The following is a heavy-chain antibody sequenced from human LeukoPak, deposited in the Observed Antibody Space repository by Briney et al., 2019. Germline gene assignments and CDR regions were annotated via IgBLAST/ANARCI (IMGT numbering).Heavy chain of an antibody. J-gene: IGHJ4*02. D-gene: IGHD1-26*01. CDR3: AKDSGSGSYYDFDY. V-gene: IGHV3-23*01. CDR2: ISGSGGSI. CDR1: GFTFSSYA. Sequence: GGSLRLSCAASGFTFSSYAMSWVRQAPGKGLEWVSAISGSGGSIYYADSVKGRFTISRDNSKNTLYLQMNSLRAEDTAVYYCAKDSGSGSYYDFDYWGQGTLVTVSS.